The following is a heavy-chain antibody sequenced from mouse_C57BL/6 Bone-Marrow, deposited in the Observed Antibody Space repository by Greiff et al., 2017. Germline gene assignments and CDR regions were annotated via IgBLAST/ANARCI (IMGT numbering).Heavy chain of an antibody. D-gene: IGHD1-1*01. V-gene: IGHV1-55*01. J-gene: IGHJ2*01. CDR1: GYTFTRYW. Sequence: QVQLQQPGAELVKPGASVKMSCKASGYTFTRYWITWVKQRPGPGLEWIGDIYPGSGSTNYPEKFKSKATLTLDTSSSTAYMQLSSLTSEDSAVYYVATHYVTTVVVIDYWGQGTTLTVSS. CDR2: IYPGSGST. CDR3: ATHYVTTVVVIDY.